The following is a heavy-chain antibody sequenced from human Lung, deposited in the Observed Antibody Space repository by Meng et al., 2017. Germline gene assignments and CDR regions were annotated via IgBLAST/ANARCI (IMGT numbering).Heavy chain of an antibody. CDR1: GGSFSDYY. Sequence: VQLPPGGAGLLKASETLSLPCVVSGGSFSDYYWSWIRQPPGKGLEWIGEINHSGSTNYNPSLESRATISVDTSQNNLSLKLSSVTAADSAVYYCARGPTTMAHDFDYWGQGTLVTVSS. J-gene: IGHJ4*02. D-gene: IGHD4-11*01. CDR3: ARGPTTMAHDFDY. CDR2: INHSGST. V-gene: IGHV4-34*01.